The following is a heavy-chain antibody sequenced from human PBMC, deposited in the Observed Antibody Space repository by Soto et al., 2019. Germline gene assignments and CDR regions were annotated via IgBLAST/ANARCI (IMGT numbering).Heavy chain of an antibody. J-gene: IGHJ4*02. CDR3: ARAPQRSSYYYDSSGYYYVGDY. V-gene: IGHV5-51*01. D-gene: IGHD3-22*01. CDR1: GYSFTSYW. CDR2: IYPGDSDT. Sequence: EVQLVQSGAEVKKPGESLKISCKGSGYSFTSYWIGWVRQMPGKGLEWMGIIYPGDSDTRYSPSFQGQVTISADKSISTAYLQWSSLKASDTAMYYCARAPQRSSYYYDSSGYYYVGDYWGQGTLVTVSS.